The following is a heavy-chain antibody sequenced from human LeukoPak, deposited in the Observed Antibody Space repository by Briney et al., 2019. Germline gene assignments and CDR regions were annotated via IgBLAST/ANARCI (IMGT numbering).Heavy chain of an antibody. Sequence: SETLSLTCTVSGGSISYYYWSWIRQPPGKGLEWIAYIYYSGSTNYNPSLKSRVTISVDTSKNQFSLKLSSVTAADTAVYYCAGQGYSSSSWFDPWGQGTLVTVSS. CDR3: AGQGYSSSSWFDP. CDR1: GGSISYYY. D-gene: IGHD6-6*01. CDR2: IYYSGST. V-gene: IGHV4-59*08. J-gene: IGHJ5*02.